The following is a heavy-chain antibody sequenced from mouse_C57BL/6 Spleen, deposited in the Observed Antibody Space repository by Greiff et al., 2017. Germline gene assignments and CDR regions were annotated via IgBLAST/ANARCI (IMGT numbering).Heavy chain of an antibody. CDR2: IDPSDSYT. D-gene: IGHD1-1*01. J-gene: IGHJ2*01. Sequence: QVQLQQSGAELVMPGASVKLSCKASGYTFTSYWMHWVKQRPGQGLEWIGEIDPSDSYTNYNQKFKGKSTLTVDTSSSTAYMQLSSLTSEDSAVYYCARSHYGSSDFDYWGQGTTLTVSS. CDR1: GYTFTSYW. V-gene: IGHV1-69*01. CDR3: ARSHYGSSDFDY.